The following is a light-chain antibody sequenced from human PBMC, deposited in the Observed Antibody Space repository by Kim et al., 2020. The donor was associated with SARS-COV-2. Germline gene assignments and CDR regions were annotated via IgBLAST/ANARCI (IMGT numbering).Light chain of an antibody. CDR1: QSVSSN. V-gene: IGKV3-15*01. CDR3: QQYNNWPL. Sequence: EIVMTQSPATLSVSPGERATLSCRASQSVSSNLAWYQQKPGQAPRLLIHGASTRATGIPARFSGSGSGTEFTLTISSLQSEDFAVYYCQQYNNWPLFGGGTKLEI. CDR2: GAS. J-gene: IGKJ4*01.